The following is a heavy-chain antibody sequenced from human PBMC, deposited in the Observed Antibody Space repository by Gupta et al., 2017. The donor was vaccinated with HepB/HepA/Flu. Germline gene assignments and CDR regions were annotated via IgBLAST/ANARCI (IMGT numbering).Heavy chain of an antibody. CDR2: IYYSGST. V-gene: IGHV4-59*01. J-gene: IGHJ4*02. CDR3: ASYSSGWYYFDY. Sequence: GGSISSYYWSWIRQPPGKGLEWIGYIYYSGSTNYNPSLKSRVTISVDTSKNQFSLKLSSVTAAGTAVYYCASYSSGWYYFDYWGQGTLVTVSS. D-gene: IGHD6-19*01. CDR1: GGSISSYY.